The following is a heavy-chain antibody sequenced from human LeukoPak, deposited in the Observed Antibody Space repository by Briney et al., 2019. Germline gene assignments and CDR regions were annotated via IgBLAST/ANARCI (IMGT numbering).Heavy chain of an antibody. V-gene: IGHV5-51*01. Sequence: NRGESLKIFCSTSGYIFTDYWIGWVRQAPGKGMEWMGSIYPDDSDTRDSPALQGQVTISADKSTSTAHLQWSSLKASDTAMYYCARGAPIFYYFESWGQGTLVSVSA. J-gene: IGHJ4*02. CDR2: IYPDDSDT. CDR1: GYIFTDYW. CDR3: ARGAPIFYYFES.